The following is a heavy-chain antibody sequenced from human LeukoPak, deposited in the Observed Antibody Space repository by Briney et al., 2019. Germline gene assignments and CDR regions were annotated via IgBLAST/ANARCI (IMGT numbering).Heavy chain of an antibody. Sequence: SETLSLTCTVSGGSISSYYWSWIRQPAGKGLEWIGRIYTSGSTNYNPSLKSRVTMSVDTSKNQFSLKPSSVTAADTAVYYCARAQHVRQLVGSLDYWGQGTLVTVSS. CDR2: IYTSGST. V-gene: IGHV4-4*07. CDR1: GGSISSYY. D-gene: IGHD6-6*01. J-gene: IGHJ4*02. CDR3: ARAQHVRQLVGSLDY.